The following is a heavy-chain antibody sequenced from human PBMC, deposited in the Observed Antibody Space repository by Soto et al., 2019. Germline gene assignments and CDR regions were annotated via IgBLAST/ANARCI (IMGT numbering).Heavy chain of an antibody. CDR2: INSDGSST. CDR3: ARSTVTTRARYYYYYYMDV. Sequence: GGSLRLSCAASGFTFSSYWMHWVRQAPGKGLVWVSRINSDGSSTSYADSVKGRFTISRDNAKNTLYLQMNSLRAEDTAVYYCARSTVTTRARYYYYYYMDVWGKWTTVTVSS. V-gene: IGHV3-74*01. D-gene: IGHD4-17*01. J-gene: IGHJ6*03. CDR1: GFTFSSYW.